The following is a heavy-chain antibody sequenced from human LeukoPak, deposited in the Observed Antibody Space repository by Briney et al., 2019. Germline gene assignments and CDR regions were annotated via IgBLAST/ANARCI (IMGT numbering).Heavy chain of an antibody. CDR3: ARDSTLGYYGSGSYYNVQIDY. J-gene: IGHJ4*02. CDR1: GFTFSSYE. V-gene: IGHV3-48*03. Sequence: GGSLRLSCAASGFTFSSYEMNWVRQAPGKGLEWVSYISSSGSTIYYADSVKGRFTISRDNAKNSLYLQMNSLRAEDTAFYYCARDSTLGYYGSGSYYNVQIDYWGQGTLVTVSS. CDR2: ISSSGSTI. D-gene: IGHD3-10*01.